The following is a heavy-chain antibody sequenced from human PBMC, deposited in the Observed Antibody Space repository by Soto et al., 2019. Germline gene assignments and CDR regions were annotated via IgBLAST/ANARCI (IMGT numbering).Heavy chain of an antibody. CDR3: ASGASRGYAYLVDP. D-gene: IGHD6-13*01. CDR1: EGTFNSYA. J-gene: IGHJ5*02. Sequence: QAQVVQSGAEVRKPGSSVKLSCKASEGTFNSYAIAWVRQAPGQGLEWMGGIIPYYNTLNYAQKFQDRVTLTADGSTNAVYMELSSLRSDETAVYFCASGASRGYAYLVDPWAQGTLVTVSS. CDR2: IIPYYNTL. V-gene: IGHV1-69*01.